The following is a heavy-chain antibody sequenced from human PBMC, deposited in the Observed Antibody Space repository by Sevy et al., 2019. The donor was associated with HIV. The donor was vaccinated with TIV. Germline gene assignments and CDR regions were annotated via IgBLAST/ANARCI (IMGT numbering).Heavy chain of an antibody. CDR1: GYTLTKLS. D-gene: IGHD3-22*01. V-gene: IGHV1-24*01. Sequence: ASVKVSGKVSGYTLTKLSMHWVRQAPGKGLEWMGSFDPEDGETIHAQRCQGRLSMTEDTSTETAYMEMSSLNSEDTAVYYCATTKDYYDNSGDPFDYWGQGSLVTVSS. J-gene: IGHJ4*02. CDR2: FDPEDGET. CDR3: ATTKDYYDNSGDPFDY.